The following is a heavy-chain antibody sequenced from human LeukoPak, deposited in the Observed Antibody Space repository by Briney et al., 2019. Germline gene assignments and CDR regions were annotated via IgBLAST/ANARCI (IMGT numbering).Heavy chain of an antibody. CDR2: ISYDGSNK. CDR3: AREYSSSPDGYYYGVDV. D-gene: IGHD6-6*01. J-gene: IGHJ6*02. CDR1: GFTFSSYA. V-gene: IGHV3-30-3*01. Sequence: PGRSLRLSCAASGFTFSSYAMHWVRQAPGKGLEWVAVISYDGSNKYYADSVKGRFTISRDNSKNTLYLQMNSLRAEDTAVYYCAREYSSSPDGYYYGVDVWGQGTTVTVSS.